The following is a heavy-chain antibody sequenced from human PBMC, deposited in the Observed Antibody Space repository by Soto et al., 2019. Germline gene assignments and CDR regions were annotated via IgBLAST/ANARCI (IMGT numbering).Heavy chain of an antibody. Sequence: EVQLVESGGGLIQPGGSLRLSCAASGFTVSSNSMSWVRQAPGKGLEWVSVIYSGGSTYYADSVKGRFTISRDNSKNTLYLQMNILRAEDTAVYYCARDRPYSSGWYSDYWGQGTLVTVSS. D-gene: IGHD6-19*01. V-gene: IGHV3-53*01. CDR1: GFTVSSNS. CDR3: ARDRPYSSGWYSDY. CDR2: IYSGGST. J-gene: IGHJ4*02.